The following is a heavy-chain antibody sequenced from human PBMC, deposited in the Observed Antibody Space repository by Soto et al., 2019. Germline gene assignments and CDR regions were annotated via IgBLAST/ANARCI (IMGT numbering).Heavy chain of an antibody. CDR2: MHSSGNA. Sequence: SETLSLTCTVSGASMSDYYGTWIRQPPGRGLEWIGFMHSSGNANCSSSLKGRATISVDTYNNQFSLILTSVTAADTAVYYCVRSGHTFGGVIWGQGTLVTVSS. CDR1: GASMSDYY. CDR3: VRSGHTFGGVI. J-gene: IGHJ4*02. V-gene: IGHV4-59*01. D-gene: IGHD3-16*01.